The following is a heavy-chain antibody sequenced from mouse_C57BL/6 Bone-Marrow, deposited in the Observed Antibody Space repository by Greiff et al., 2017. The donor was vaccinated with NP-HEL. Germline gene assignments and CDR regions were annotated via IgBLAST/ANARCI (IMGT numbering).Heavy chain of an antibody. CDR3: AREADGYPAWFAY. J-gene: IGHJ3*01. V-gene: IGHV1-19*01. CDR2: INPYNGGT. CDR1: GYTFTDYY. Sequence: EVKLQESGPVLVKPGASVKMSCKASGYTFTDYYMNWVKQSHGKSLEWIGVINPYNGGTSYNQKFKGKATLTVDKSSSTAYMELNSLTSEDSAVYYCAREADGYPAWFAYWGQGTLVTVSA. D-gene: IGHD2-3*01.